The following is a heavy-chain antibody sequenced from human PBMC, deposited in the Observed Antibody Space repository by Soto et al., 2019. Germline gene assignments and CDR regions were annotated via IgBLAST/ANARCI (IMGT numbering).Heavy chain of an antibody. CDR3: ARDGGSGSYYKALPAFDI. CDR2: INPNSGGT. V-gene: IGHV1-2*04. Sequence: QVQLVQSGAEVKKPGASVKVSCKASGYTFTGYYMHWVRQAPGQGLEWMGWINPNSGGTNYAQKFQGWVTMTRDTSISTAYMELSRLRSDDTAVYYCARDGGSGSYYKALPAFDIWGQGTMVTVSS. D-gene: IGHD3-10*01. J-gene: IGHJ3*02. CDR1: GYTFTGYY.